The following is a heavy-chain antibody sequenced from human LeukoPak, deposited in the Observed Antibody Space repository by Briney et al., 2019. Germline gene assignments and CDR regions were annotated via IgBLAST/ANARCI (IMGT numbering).Heavy chain of an antibody. CDR2: FSGSGGTT. CDR3: ANGNRCTSPNCLGYYYFYMDV. CDR1: GFTFSRYA. Sequence: PGGSLRLSCAASGFTFSRYAMNWVRQAPGRGLEWVSGFSGSGGTTYYADSVKGRFTISRDNSKNTLYLQMNSLRAEDTAVYYCANGNRCTSPNCLGYYYFYMDVWGKGTTVIVSS. J-gene: IGHJ6*03. V-gene: IGHV3-23*01. D-gene: IGHD2-8*01.